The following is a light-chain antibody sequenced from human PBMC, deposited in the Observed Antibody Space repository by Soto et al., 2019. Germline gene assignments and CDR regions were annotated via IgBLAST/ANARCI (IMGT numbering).Light chain of an antibody. CDR1: QTISRW. CDR3: QQYNTYST. CDR2: DAS. V-gene: IGKV1-5*01. Sequence: DIQLTQPHSTLSASVGDEVTITCRASQTISRWLAWYQQKPGRAPKLLIYDASTLESGVPSRFSGSGSETEFTLTISSLQPDDFATYYCQQYNTYSTFGQGTRLEIK. J-gene: IGKJ5*01.